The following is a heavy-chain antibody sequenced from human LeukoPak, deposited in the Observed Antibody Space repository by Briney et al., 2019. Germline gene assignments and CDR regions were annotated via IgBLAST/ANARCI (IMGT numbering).Heavy chain of an antibody. CDR1: GVSIISSNYC. J-gene: IGHJ4*02. CDR2: VFYTGNT. CDR3: ARRLGSSADGILKYYFDY. Sequence: SETLSLTCTVSGVSIISSNYCWGWFRQPPGKSLEWIASVFYTGNTRHNPSLKSRVTISVDTSKNEFSLNLSSVTAEDTAVYYCARRLGSSADGILKYYFDYWGQGTLVTVSS. D-gene: IGHD6-13*01. V-gene: IGHV4-39*01.